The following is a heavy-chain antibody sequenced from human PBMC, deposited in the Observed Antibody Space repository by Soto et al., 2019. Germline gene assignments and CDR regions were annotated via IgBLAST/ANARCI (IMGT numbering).Heavy chain of an antibody. D-gene: IGHD3-9*01. Sequence: PGGSLRLSCAASGFTFSGYSVNWVLQAPGKGLEWVSYISSGSKTIYYAESVKGRFTVSRDNARNSQYLQMNSLRDEDTAVYYCAREDILGVRSFDYWGQGTLVTVSS. CDR1: GFTFSGYS. CDR3: AREDILGVRSFDY. CDR2: ISSGSKTI. V-gene: IGHV3-48*02. J-gene: IGHJ4*02.